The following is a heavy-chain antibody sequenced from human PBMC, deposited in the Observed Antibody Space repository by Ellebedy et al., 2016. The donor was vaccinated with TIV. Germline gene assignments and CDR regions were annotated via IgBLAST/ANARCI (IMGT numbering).Heavy chain of an antibody. J-gene: IGHJ3*02. CDR1: GFTFSNAW. CDR2: IKRKTDGGTT. CDR3: TTGLYLYDSSGYPIDAFDI. V-gene: IGHV3-15*07. Sequence: GESLKISXAASGFTFSNAWMNWVRQAPGKGLEWVGRIKRKTDGGTTDYAAPVKGRFTISRDDSKNTLYLQMNSLKTEDTAVYYCTTGLYLYDSSGYPIDAFDIWGQGTMVTVSS. D-gene: IGHD3-22*01.